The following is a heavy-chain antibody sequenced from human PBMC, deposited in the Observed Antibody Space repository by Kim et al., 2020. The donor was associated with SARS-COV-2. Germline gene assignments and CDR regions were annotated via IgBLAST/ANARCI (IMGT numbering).Heavy chain of an antibody. D-gene: IGHD3-16*01. CDR3: VRAYGPRHPGFE. CDR1: GFFFSSHW. CDR2: IREDVGNT. J-gene: IGHJ4*02. V-gene: IGHV3-74*01. Sequence: GGSLRLSCVASGFFFSSHWMSWVRPAPGKGLVWLARIREDVGNTFYADSVKGRFSISRDNGKNVLSLQMNSLMSVETAINYCVRAYGPRHPGFEGGEGT.